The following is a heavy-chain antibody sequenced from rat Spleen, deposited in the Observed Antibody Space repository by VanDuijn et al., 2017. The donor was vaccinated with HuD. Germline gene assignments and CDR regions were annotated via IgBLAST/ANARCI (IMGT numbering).Heavy chain of an antibody. D-gene: IGHD1-6*01. Sequence: EVQLVESGGGLVQPGRSLKLSCAASGFTFSDYGVAWVRQAPTKGLEWVATISYDGLNVYYRDSVKGRFTISRDNAKTTLYFLMDSLRSEDTATYYCARRGYTTDFGWFPYWGQGTLVTVSS. CDR2: ISYDGLNV. CDR3: ARRGYTTDFGWFPY. V-gene: IGHV5-29*01. CDR1: GFTFSDYG. J-gene: IGHJ3*01.